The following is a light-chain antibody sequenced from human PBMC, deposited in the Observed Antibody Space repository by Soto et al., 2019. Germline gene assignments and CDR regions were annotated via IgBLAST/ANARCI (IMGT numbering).Light chain of an antibody. CDR2: DAY. J-gene: IGKJ5*01. CDR1: QSVSSSY. V-gene: IGKV3D-20*02. CDR3: QQRHMWPIT. Sequence: EIVLTQPPGTLSLSPGEKSTLSCRASQSVSSSYLTWYQQKHGQAPRXXIYDAYNRATGIPPRFSGSGSGTDLTLTISSLEPEDAEVYYCQQRHMWPITFGQGTRLEIK.